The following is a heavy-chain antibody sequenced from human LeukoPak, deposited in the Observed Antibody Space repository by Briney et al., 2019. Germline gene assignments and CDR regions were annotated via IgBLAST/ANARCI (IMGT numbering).Heavy chain of an antibody. D-gene: IGHD2-8*01. CDR2: LNPQSGHT. CDR3: ARGPWFRSLVGYCANGVCYPGY. J-gene: IGHJ4*02. V-gene: IGHV1-8*01. Sequence: GASVKVSCKASGYTFITYDTIWVRQAAGQGLEWVGWLNPQSGHTGYTESFQGRVIMTMDSSISTAYMELRSLRFEDTAVYYCARGPWFRSLVGYCANGVCYPGYWGQGTLVTVSS. CDR1: GYTFITYD.